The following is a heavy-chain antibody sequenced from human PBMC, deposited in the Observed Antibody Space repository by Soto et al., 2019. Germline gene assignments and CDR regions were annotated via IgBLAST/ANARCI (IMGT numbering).Heavy chain of an antibody. CDR3: ARDLIPLPFIAVAGVYYYYGMDV. Sequence: GGSLRLSCAASGFTFSSYAMHWVRQAPGKGLEWVAVISYDGSNKYYADSVKGRFTISRDNSKNTLYLQMNSLRAEDTAVYYCARDLIPLPFIAVAGVYYYYGMDVWGQGTTVTISS. J-gene: IGHJ6*02. CDR2: ISYDGSNK. D-gene: IGHD6-19*01. V-gene: IGHV3-30*04. CDR1: GFTFSSYA.